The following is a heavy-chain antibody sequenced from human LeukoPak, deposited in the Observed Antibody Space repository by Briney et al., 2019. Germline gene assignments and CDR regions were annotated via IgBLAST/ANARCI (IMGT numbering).Heavy chain of an antibody. CDR3: AKGRLDHFDY. CDR2: VSGSGGST. D-gene: IGHD3-16*01. CDR1: GFTFSSYA. Sequence: PGGSLRLSCAASGFTFSSYAMSWVRQAPGKGLEWVSAVSGSGGSTYYADSVKGRFTISRDNSKNTLYLQMSSLRAEDTAVYYCAKGRLDHFDYWGQGTLVTVSS. J-gene: IGHJ4*02. V-gene: IGHV3-23*01.